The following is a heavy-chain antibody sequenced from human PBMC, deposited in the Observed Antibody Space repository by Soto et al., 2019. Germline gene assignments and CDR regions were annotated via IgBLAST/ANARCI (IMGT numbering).Heavy chain of an antibody. V-gene: IGHV3-23*01. CDR1: GFNFRSYA. CDR2: IRGSGGTS. Sequence: DVELSESGGGLVQPGGSLRLSCAASGFNFRSYAMSWVRRAPGKGLEWVSAIRGSGGTSYFADSVRGRFTISRDNSKNTLYLQLSSLRVEDTAEYFCAKGRGSSWTIDYCGHGTLVTVSS. CDR3: AKGRGSSWTIDY. J-gene: IGHJ4*01. D-gene: IGHD6-13*01.